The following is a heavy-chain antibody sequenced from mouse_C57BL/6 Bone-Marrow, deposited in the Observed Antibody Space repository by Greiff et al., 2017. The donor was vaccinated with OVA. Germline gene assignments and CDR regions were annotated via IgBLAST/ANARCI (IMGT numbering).Heavy chain of an antibody. CDR1: GYTFTDYA. V-gene: IGHV1-67*01. CDR2: ISTYYGDA. CDR3: ARTIYYDYDVGAY. J-gene: IGHJ3*01. D-gene: IGHD2-4*01. Sequence: LVESGPELVRPGVSVKISCKGSGYTFTDYAMHWVKQSHAKSLEWIGVISTYYGDASYNQKFKDKATMTVDKSSSPAYMELARLTSEDSAVYYCARTIYYDYDVGAYWGQGTLVTVSA.